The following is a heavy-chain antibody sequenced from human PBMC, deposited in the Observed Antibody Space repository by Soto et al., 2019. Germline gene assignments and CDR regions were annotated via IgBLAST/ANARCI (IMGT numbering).Heavy chain of an antibody. CDR1: GFTFGDYA. CDR3: TRDHEDYDYVGGTYRP. D-gene: IGHD3-16*02. Sequence: GGSLRLSCTASGFTFGDYAMSWFRQAPGKGLEWVGFIRSKAYGGTTEYAASVKGRFTISRDESKSIAYLQMNSLKTEDTALYYCTRDHEDYDYVGGTYRPWGEGTLV. V-gene: IGHV3-49*03. CDR2: IRSKAYGGTT. J-gene: IGHJ4*02.